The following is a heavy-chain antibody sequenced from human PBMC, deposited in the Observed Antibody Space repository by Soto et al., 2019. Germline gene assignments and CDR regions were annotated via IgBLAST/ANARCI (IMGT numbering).Heavy chain of an antibody. V-gene: IGHV3-30*18. CDR2: ISYDGSNK. J-gene: IGHJ4*02. Sequence: GGSLRLSCAASGFTFSSYGMHWVRQAPGKGLEWVAVISYDGSNKYYADSVKGRFTISRDNSKNTLYLQMNSLRAEDTAVYYCAKDVLIAAAGNPTSDYWGQGTLVTVSS. D-gene: IGHD6-13*01. CDR1: GFTFSSYG. CDR3: AKDVLIAAAGNPTSDY.